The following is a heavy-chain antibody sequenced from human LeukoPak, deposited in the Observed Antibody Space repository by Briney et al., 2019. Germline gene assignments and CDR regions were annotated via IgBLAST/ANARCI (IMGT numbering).Heavy chain of an antibody. V-gene: IGHV3-21*01. CDR1: GFTFSSYS. CDR2: ISSSSSYI. J-gene: IGHJ6*03. D-gene: IGHD3-3*01. CDR3: ARGANYDFWSGYYYYYYMDV. Sequence: GGSLRLSCAASGFTFSSYSMNWVRQAPGKGLEWVSSISSSSSYIYCADSVKGRFTISRGNAKNSLYLQMNSLRAEDTAVYYCARGANYDFWSGYYYYYYMDVWGKGTTVTVSS.